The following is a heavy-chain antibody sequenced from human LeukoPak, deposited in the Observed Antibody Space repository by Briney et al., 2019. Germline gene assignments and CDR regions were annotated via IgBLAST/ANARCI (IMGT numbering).Heavy chain of an antibody. CDR1: GGTFSSYA. Sequence: ASVKVSCKASGGTFSSYAISWVRQAPGQGLEWMGWVGTYDGDTNFAQRVEGRVTLTIDTSTNTAYMELRSLRPDDTAMYYCARDYEGATRRDLFDPWGQGTLVTVSS. CDR3: ARDYEGATRRDLFDP. CDR2: VGTYDGDT. D-gene: IGHD1-26*01. J-gene: IGHJ5*02. V-gene: IGHV1-18*01.